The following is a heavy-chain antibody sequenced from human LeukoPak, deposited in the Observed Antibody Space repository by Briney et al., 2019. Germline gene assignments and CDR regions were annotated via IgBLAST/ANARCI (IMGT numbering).Heavy chain of an antibody. J-gene: IGHJ4*02. Sequence: SETLSLTCTVSGYSISSGYYWGWIRQPPGKGLEWIGSIYHSGSTYYNPSLKSRVTISVDTSKNQFSLKLSSVTAADTAEYYCARAQLGMVDYWGQGTLVTVSS. D-gene: IGHD6-13*01. CDR2: IYHSGST. V-gene: IGHV4-38-2*02. CDR1: GYSISSGYY. CDR3: ARAQLGMVDY.